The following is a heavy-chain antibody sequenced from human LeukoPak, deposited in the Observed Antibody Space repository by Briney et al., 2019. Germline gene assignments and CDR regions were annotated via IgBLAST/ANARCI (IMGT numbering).Heavy chain of an antibody. CDR1: GFTVSSNY. CDR3: AKDRGAVTFGYYFDY. V-gene: IGHV3-53*01. J-gene: IGHJ4*02. Sequence: GGSLRLSCAASGFTVSSNYMSWVRQAPGKGLEWVSVIYSGGSTYYADSVKGRFTISRDNSKNTLYLQMNSLRAEDTAVYYCAKDRGAVTFGYYFDYWGQGTLVTVSS. CDR2: IYSGGST. D-gene: IGHD3-10*01.